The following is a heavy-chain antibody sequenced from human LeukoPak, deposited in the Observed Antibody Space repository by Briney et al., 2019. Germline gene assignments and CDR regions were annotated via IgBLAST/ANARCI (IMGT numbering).Heavy chain of an antibody. CDR3: ARCAELRFVDY. CDR1: GGSISSGGYS. Sequence: PSETLSLTCAVSGGSISSGGYSWSWIRQPPGKGLEWIGYIYYSGSTYYNPSLKSRVTISVDTSKNQFSLKLSSVTAADTAVYYCARCAELRFVDYWGQGTLVTVSS. D-gene: IGHD3-3*01. J-gene: IGHJ4*02. V-gene: IGHV4-30-4*07. CDR2: IYYSGST.